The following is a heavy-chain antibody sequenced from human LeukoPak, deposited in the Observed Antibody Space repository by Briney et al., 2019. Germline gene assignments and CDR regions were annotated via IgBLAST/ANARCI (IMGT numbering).Heavy chain of an antibody. CDR1: GGSISSGGYY. V-gene: IGHV4-31*03. J-gene: IGHJ6*02. CDR3: ARGQPRSYSSSWYYYYGMDV. CDR2: IYYSGST. D-gene: IGHD6-13*01. Sequence: SQTLSLTCTVSGGSISSGGYYWSWIRQHPGKGLEWIGYIYYSGSTYYNPSLKSRVTISVDTSKNQYSLKLSPVTAADTAVYYCARGQPRSYSSSWYYYYGMDVWGQGTTVTVSS.